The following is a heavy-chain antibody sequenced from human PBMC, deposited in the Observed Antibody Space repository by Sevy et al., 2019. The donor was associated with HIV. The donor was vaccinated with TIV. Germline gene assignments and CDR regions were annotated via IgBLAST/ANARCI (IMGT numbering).Heavy chain of an antibody. CDR2: ISGSGVRT. CDR1: GFTFSSYA. D-gene: IGHD2-8*02. J-gene: IGHJ6*02. CDR3: ANGAVLAVPTTPNYGMDV. V-gene: IGHV3-23*01. Sequence: GGSLRLSCAASGFTFSSYAMSWVRQAPGKGLEWVSGISGSGVRTYYADSVKGRFTISRDNSKNTLYLQMNSLRAEDTAVYYCANGAVLAVPTTPNYGMDVWGQGTTVTVSS.